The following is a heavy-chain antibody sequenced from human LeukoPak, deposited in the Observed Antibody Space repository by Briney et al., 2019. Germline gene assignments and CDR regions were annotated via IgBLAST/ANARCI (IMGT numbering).Heavy chain of an antibody. CDR3: AREDYDTSVYYGGVFDY. CDR2: ISSSTTTI. V-gene: IGHV3-48*04. J-gene: IGHJ4*02. Sequence: GGSLRLSCAASGFTFSSYSMNWVRQAPGQGLEWVSYISSSTTTIYYADSVKGRLTFSRDNAKNSLYLQMNSLRAEDTALYYCAREDYDTSVYYGGVFDYWGQGTLVTVSS. D-gene: IGHD3-22*01. CDR1: GFTFSSYS.